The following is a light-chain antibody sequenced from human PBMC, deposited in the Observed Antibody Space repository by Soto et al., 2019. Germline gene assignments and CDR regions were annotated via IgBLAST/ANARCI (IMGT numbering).Light chain of an antibody. CDR1: QSVSSN. CDR3: QQYNNWPPLFT. CDR2: GAS. Sequence: EIVMTQSPATLSVSPGERATLSCRASQSVSSNLAWYQQKPGQAPRLLIYGASTRATGIPARFSGSGSGTEFTLTISCLRSEDFAVYYCQQYNNWPPLFTFGPGTKVDIK. V-gene: IGKV3-15*01. J-gene: IGKJ3*01.